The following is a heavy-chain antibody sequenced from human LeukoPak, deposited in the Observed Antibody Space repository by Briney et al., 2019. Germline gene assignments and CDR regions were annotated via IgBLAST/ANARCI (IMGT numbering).Heavy chain of an antibody. CDR2: ISYDGSNK. V-gene: IGHV3-30-3*01. Sequence: LSLTCTASGGSISSYYWSWIRQPPGKGLEWVAVISYDGSNKYYADSVKGRFTISRDNSKNTLYLQMNSLRAEDTAVYYCARGDSSGYYSAYWGQGTLVTVSS. CDR1: GGSISSYY. J-gene: IGHJ4*02. CDR3: ARGDSSGYYSAY. D-gene: IGHD3-22*01.